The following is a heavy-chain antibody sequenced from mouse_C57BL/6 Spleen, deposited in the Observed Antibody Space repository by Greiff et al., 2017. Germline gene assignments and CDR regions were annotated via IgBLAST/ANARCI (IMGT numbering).Heavy chain of an antibody. CDR1: GYTFTDYN. J-gene: IGHJ2*01. D-gene: IGHD1-1*01. Sequence: EVKLQESGPELVKPGASVKIPCKASGYTFTDYNMDWVKQSHGKSLEWIGDINPNNGGTIYNQKFKGKATLTVDKSSSTAYMELRSLTSEDTAVYYCARPQPIYGDYFDYWGQGTTLTVSS. CDR3: ARPQPIYGDYFDY. V-gene: IGHV1-18*01. CDR2: INPNNGGT.